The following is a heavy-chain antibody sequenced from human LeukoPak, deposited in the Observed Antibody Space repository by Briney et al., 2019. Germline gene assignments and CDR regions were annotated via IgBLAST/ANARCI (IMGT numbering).Heavy chain of an antibody. D-gene: IGHD2-21*02. CDR1: GFTVSSNY. V-gene: IGHV3-66*02. J-gene: IGHJ6*02. CDR3: ARERVVVVTAKLSSAFYGMDV. CDR2: IYSGGST. Sequence: GRSLRLSCAASGFTVSSNYMSWVRQAPGKGLEWVSVIYSGGSTYYADSVKGRFTISRDNSKNTLYLQMNSLRVEDTAVYYCARERVVVVTAKLSSAFYGMDVWGQGTTVTVSS.